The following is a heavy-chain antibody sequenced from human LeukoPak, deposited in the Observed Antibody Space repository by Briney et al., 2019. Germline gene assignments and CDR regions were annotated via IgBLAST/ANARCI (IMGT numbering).Heavy chain of an antibody. CDR1: GGSFSGYY. J-gene: IGHJ4*02. V-gene: IGHV4-34*01. CDR3: ARTRPRKNSYGYGY. D-gene: IGHD5-18*01. Sequence: SETLSLTCAVYGGSFSGYYWSWIRQPPGKGLEWIGEINHSGSTNYNPSLKSRVTISVDTSKNQFSLKLSSVTAADTAVYYCARTRPRKNSYGYGYWGQGTLVTVSS. CDR2: INHSGST.